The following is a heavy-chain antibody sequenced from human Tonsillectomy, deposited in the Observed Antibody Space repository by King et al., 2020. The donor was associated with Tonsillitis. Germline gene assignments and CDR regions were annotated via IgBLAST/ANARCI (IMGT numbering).Heavy chain of an antibody. CDR3: VRDSGAVPPDC. V-gene: IGHV3-11*01. Sequence: VQLVESGGGLVKPGGSLRLSCAASGFTFSDYYMSWIRQAPGKGLEWLAYISSSGSTIYYADSVKGRFTISRDNAKNSLFLQMNSLRTEDTAVYYCVRDSGAVPPDCWGQGTLVTVSS. CDR2: ISSSGSTI. J-gene: IGHJ4*02. CDR1: GFTFSDYY. D-gene: IGHD6-6*01.